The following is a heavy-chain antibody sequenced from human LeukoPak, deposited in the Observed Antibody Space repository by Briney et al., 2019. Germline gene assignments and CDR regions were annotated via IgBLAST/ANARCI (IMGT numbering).Heavy chain of an antibody. V-gene: IGHV1-69*10. D-gene: IGHD3-3*01. J-gene: IGHJ6*04. CDR3: AGIPVFGVVLHQEPV. CDR2: FIPVLGTA. CDR1: GYTFTDYY. Sequence: SVKVSCKASGYTFTDYYIHWVRQAPGQGLEWMGVFIPVLGTANSTQNFQDRVSITADISTHTVYMELSSLKSEDTAVYFCAGIPVFGVVLHQEPVWGKGTTVTVSS.